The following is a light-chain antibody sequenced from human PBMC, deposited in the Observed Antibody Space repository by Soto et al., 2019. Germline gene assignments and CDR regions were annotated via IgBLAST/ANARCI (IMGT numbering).Light chain of an antibody. CDR2: GAS. CDR1: QGVSIN. Sequence: EIVMTQSPATLSLSPGERATLSCRASQGVSINLAWYRQKPGQAPRLLISGASTRATGVPGRFSGSGSETDFTLTISTLEPEDFAVYYCHQYGTSPWTFGQGTKVDIK. V-gene: IGKV3-20*01. J-gene: IGKJ1*01. CDR3: HQYGTSPWT.